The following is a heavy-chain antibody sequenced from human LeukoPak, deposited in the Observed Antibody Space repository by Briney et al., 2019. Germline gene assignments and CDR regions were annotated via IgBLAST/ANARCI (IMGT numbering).Heavy chain of an antibody. CDR2: INSDGSST. Sequence: SGRSLRLSCAASGFTFSSYWMHWVRQAPGKGLVWVSRINSDGSSTSYADSVKGRFTISRDNAKNTLYLQMNSLRAEDTAVYYCARSSGSYHLLNWGKGTLVTVSS. V-gene: IGHV3-74*01. J-gene: IGHJ4*02. CDR3: ARSSGSYHLLN. CDR1: GFTFSSYW. D-gene: IGHD1-26*01.